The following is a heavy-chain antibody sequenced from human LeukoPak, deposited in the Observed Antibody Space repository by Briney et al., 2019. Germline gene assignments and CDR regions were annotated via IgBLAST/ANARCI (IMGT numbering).Heavy chain of an antibody. CDR1: GFTFSSYA. CDR2: ISYDGSNK. J-gene: IGHJ4*02. CDR3: ARDPSPLEWLLGSPRFDY. Sequence: GGSLRLSCAASGFTFSSYAMHWVRQAPGKGLEWVAVISYDGSNKYYADSVKGRFTISRDNSKNTLYLQMNSLRAEGTAVYYCARDPSPLEWLLGSPRFDYWGQGTLVTVSS. V-gene: IGHV3-30-3*01. D-gene: IGHD3-3*01.